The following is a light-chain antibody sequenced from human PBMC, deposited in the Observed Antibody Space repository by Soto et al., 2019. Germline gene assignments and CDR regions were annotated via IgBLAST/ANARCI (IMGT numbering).Light chain of an antibody. V-gene: IGLV2-8*01. CDR1: SGDIGTYDY. J-gene: IGLJ3*02. CDR3: NSYAGSNNVV. CDR2: QVS. Sequence: QSVLTQPPSASGSPGQSVTISCTGTSGDIGTYDYVSWYQQHPGKAPKLMIYQVSQRPSGVPDRFSGSKSGSTASLTVSGLQAEDEAYYYCNSYAGSNNVVFGGGTKLTVL.